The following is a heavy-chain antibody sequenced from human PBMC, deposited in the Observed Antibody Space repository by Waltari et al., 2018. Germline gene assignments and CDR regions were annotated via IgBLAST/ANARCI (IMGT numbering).Heavy chain of an antibody. Sequence: QVQLQESGPGLVKPSETLSLTCTVSGASMNNYQWSWIRQPPGKGLEWIGYIYYSGRTKYNPSVKTRVAISLDTSRNQFSLTLNSVTAADTAIYYCARGRIIVGYDYWGQGTLVTVSS. J-gene: IGHJ4*02. V-gene: IGHV4-59*13. CDR1: GASMNNYQ. CDR3: ARGRIIVGYDY. CDR2: IYYSGRT. D-gene: IGHD5-12*01.